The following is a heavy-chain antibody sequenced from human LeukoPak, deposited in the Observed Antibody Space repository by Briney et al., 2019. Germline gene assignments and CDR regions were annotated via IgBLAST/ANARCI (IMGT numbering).Heavy chain of an antibody. V-gene: IGHV3-20*01. CDR1: GFTFSNYS. J-gene: IGHJ5*02. CDR3: ARVGCGSARGYMATSFDT. CDR2: INWNGGSP. D-gene: IGHD2-2*02. Sequence: GGSLRLSCAASGFTFSNYSLIWVRQAPARGLEGVSGINWNGGSPGDADSVKGRFSMSKDNATNSLYLQKTSLRVEDTDLYTRARVGCGSARGYMATSFDTWGQGTLVTVSS.